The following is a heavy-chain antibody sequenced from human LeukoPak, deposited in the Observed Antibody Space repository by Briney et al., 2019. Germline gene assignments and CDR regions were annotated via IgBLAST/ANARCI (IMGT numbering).Heavy chain of an antibody. J-gene: IGHJ5*02. CDR2: IYYSGST. Sequence: PSETLSLTCTVSGGSISSSSYYWGWIRQPPGKGLEWIGSIYYSGSTYYNPSLKSRVTISVDTSKNQFSLKLSSVTAADTAVYYCASFTEDHTLDPWGQGTLVTVSS. CDR3: ASFTEDHTLDP. CDR1: GGSISSSSYY. V-gene: IGHV4-39*01.